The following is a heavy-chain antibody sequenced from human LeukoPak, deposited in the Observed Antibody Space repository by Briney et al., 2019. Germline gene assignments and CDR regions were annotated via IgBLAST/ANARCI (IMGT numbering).Heavy chain of an antibody. Sequence: ASVKVSCKASGYTFTGYDMHWVRQAPGQGLEWMGWINPNSGGTSYAQRSQGRVTMTRDTSSSTAYMEVNSLRSDDTAVYYCVVAGTTFHYLDYWGQGSLVTVSS. D-gene: IGHD6-19*01. CDR1: GYTFTGYD. CDR3: VVAGTTFHYLDY. J-gene: IGHJ4*02. V-gene: IGHV1-2*02. CDR2: INPNSGGT.